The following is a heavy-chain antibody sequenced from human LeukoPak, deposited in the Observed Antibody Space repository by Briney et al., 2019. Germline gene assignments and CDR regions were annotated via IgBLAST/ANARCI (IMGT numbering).Heavy chain of an antibody. CDR2: IYSGGST. D-gene: IGHD3-10*01. CDR1: GFTFSSYA. V-gene: IGHV3-53*04. CDR3: ARGATGARITMVRGVIFDY. J-gene: IGHJ4*02. Sequence: GGSLRLSCAASGFTFSSYAMSWVRQAPGKGLEWVSVIYSGGSTYYADSVKGRFTISRHNSKNTLYLQMNSLRAEDTAVYYCARGATGARITMVRGVIFDYWGQGTLVTVSS.